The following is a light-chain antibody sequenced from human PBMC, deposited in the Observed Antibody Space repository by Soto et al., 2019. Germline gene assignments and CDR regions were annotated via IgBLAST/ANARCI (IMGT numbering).Light chain of an antibody. CDR1: ESISGW. Sequence: DIEMTQSPSTLSASIGDGVTITCRASESISGWLAWYQQQPGKAPKLLIYDASNLESGVPSRFSGSGPGTEFTLAISSLQPDDFATYYCQQYNNYPRTFGQGTKVEI. CDR3: QQYNNYPRT. V-gene: IGKV1-5*01. CDR2: DAS. J-gene: IGKJ1*01.